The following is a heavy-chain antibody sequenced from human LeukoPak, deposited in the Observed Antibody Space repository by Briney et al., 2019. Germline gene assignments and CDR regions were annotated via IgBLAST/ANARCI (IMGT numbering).Heavy chain of an antibody. V-gene: IGHV3-7*01. Sequence: AGGSLRLSRAASGFTFSDFGMNWVRQAPGKGLEWVAFIKGDETEKHYVDSLKGRFTISRDNAENSLSLQMNSLTVEDTAVYFCARGRFFYGWGIDVWGQGTTVIVSS. CDR1: GFTFSDFG. CDR2: IKGDETEK. J-gene: IGHJ6*02. CDR3: ARGRFFYGWGIDV. D-gene: IGHD2/OR15-2a*01.